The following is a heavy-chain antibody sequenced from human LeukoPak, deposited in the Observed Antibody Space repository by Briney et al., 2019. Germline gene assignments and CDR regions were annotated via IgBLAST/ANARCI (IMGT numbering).Heavy chain of an antibody. V-gene: IGHV4-59*01. J-gene: IGHJ4*02. CDR2: ISYSGSA. CDR1: GGSISSYY. Sequence: ASETLSLTCTVSGGSISSYYWSWIRQPPGKGLEWIGYISYSGSANYNPSLKSRVTISVDTSKNQFSLRLSSVTAADTAVYYCARTAYTYGYKYYFDYWGQGTAVTV. D-gene: IGHD5-18*01. CDR3: ARTAYTYGYKYYFDY.